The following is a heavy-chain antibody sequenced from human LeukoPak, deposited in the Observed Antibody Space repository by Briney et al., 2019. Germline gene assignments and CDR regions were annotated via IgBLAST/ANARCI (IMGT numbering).Heavy chain of an antibody. D-gene: IGHD3-22*01. CDR3: TTTYHYDSSGYSSYY. Sequence: GGSLRLSCTASGFTFSNAWMTWVRQAPGKGLEWVGRIKSESVGGAIDYAAPVKGRFTISRDDSKNTLYLQLNSLKTEDTALYHCTTTYHYDSSGYSSYYWGQGTLVTVSS. J-gene: IGHJ4*02. CDR2: IKSESVGGAI. CDR1: GFTFSNAW. V-gene: IGHV3-15*01.